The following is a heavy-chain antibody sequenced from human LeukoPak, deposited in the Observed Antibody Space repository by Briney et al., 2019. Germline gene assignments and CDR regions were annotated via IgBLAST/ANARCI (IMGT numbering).Heavy chain of an antibody. CDR3: ARDLGAVRYFDY. V-gene: IGHV3-7*05. D-gene: IGHD3-16*01. CDR1: GFIFSTYW. Sequence: HPGGSLRLSCAASGFIFSTYWMSWVRQAPGKGLEWVANINLDGSETHYVDSVKGRFTISRDNAKKLLFLQMSRLRAEDTAVYYCARDLGAVRYFDYWGQGTLVTVPS. CDR2: INLDGSET. J-gene: IGHJ4*02.